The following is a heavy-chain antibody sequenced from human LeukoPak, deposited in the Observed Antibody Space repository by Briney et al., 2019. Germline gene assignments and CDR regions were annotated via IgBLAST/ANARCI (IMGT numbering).Heavy chain of an antibody. V-gene: IGHV3-23*01. CDR1: GFTFSSYA. CDR2: ISGSGGST. J-gene: IGHJ6*03. Sequence: GGSLRLSCAASGFTFSSYAMSWVRQAPGKGLEWVSAISGSGGSTYYADSVKGRFTISRDNSKNTLYLQMNSLRAEDTAVYYCAKGPRRDYYYYYYMDVWGKGTTVTVSS. CDR3: AKGPRRDYYYYYYMDV.